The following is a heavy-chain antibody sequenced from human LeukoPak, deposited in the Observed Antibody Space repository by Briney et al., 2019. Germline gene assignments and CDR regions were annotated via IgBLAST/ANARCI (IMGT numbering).Heavy chain of an antibody. Sequence: GGSLRLSCAASGFTFSSYTMSWVRQAPGKGLEWVSAISGVGGSTYYADSVKGRVTISRDNSKNPLYLQMNSLRAEDTAVYYCAKDSYYGPGNYYFYFDYWGQGTLVTVSS. V-gene: IGHV3-23*01. J-gene: IGHJ4*02. CDR1: GFTFSSYT. CDR3: AKDSYYGPGNYYFYFDY. D-gene: IGHD3-10*01. CDR2: ISGVGGST.